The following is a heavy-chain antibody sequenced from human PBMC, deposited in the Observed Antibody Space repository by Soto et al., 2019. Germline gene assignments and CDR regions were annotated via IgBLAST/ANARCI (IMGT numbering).Heavy chain of an antibody. D-gene: IGHD3-10*01. J-gene: IGHJ4*02. V-gene: IGHV4-30-2*01. CDR3: ATVYRMVPGVTLWAC. Sequence: YYSNKNRQPRGKGLEWIGYIYHSGSTYYNPSLKSRVTISVDRSKNQFSLELSSVTAADTAVYYCATVYRMVPGVTLWACWGQGTSDTVSS. CDR2: IYHSGST. CDR1: YY.